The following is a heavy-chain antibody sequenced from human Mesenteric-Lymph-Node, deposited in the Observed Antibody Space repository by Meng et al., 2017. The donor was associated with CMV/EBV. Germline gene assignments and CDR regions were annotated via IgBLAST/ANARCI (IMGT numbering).Heavy chain of an antibody. CDR2: NYHRGSS. D-gene: IGHD5-12*01. CDR3: AGGGGGYDSDFDY. V-gene: IGHV4-4*02. CDR1: GESGGRDK. J-gene: IGHJ4*02. Sequence: GESGGRDKWSWVSQHAGKGLGRIGENYHRGSSNYNPALKSRGTISVDKSKNQFSLKRSSVTAADTAVYYCAGGGGGYDSDFDYWGQGTLVTVSS.